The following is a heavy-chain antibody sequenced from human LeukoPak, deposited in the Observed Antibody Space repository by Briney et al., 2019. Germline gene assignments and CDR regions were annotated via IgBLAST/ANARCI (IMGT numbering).Heavy chain of an antibody. CDR1: GYSFTSYW. V-gene: IGHV5-51*01. CDR3: ARRFRSSSWTDY. Sequence: GESLKTSCKGSGYSFTSYWIAWVRQMPGKGLECMGVIYPGDSEIRYSPSFQGQVTISADKSITTAYLQWSSLKASDTAMYYCARRFRSSSWTDYWGQGTLVTVSS. J-gene: IGHJ4*02. CDR2: IYPGDSEI. D-gene: IGHD6-13*01.